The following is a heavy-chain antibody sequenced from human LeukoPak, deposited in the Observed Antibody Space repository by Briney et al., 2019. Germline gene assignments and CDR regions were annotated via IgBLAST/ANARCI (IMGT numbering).Heavy chain of an antibody. V-gene: IGHV4-30-4*01. Sequence: SQTLSLTCTVSGGSISSGDYYWSWIRQPPEKGLEWIGYIYYSGSTYYNPSLKSRVTISVDTSKNQFSLKLSSVTAADTAVYYCARVSLGYQLLYPAMGAFDIWGQGTMVTVSS. CDR1: GGSISSGDYY. J-gene: IGHJ3*02. D-gene: IGHD2-2*02. CDR2: IYYSGST. CDR3: ARVSLGYQLLYPAMGAFDI.